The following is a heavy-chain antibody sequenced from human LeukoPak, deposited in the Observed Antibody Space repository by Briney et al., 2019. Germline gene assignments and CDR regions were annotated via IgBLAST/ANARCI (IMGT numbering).Heavy chain of an antibody. D-gene: IGHD3-16*01. CDR2: INHNGNVN. CDR3: ARGGGLDV. J-gene: IGHJ6*02. V-gene: IGHV3-7*03. Sequence: GGSLRLSCAASGFTFSSYWKNWARQAPGKGLEWVASINHNGNVNYYVDSVKGRFTISRDNAKNSLYLQMSNLRAEDTAVYFCARGGGLDVWGQGTTVTVSS. CDR1: GFTFSSYW.